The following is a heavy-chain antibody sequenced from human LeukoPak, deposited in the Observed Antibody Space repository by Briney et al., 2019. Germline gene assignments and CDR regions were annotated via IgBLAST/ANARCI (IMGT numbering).Heavy chain of an antibody. D-gene: IGHD6-19*01. J-gene: IGHJ4*02. CDR2: INPSGGST. Sequence: ASVKVSCKASGYTFTSYYMHWVRQAPGQGLEWMGIINPSGGSTSYAQKFQGRVTMTRDMSTSTVYMELSSLRSEDTAVYYCARVLRGSSGWYATLDYWGQGTLVTVSS. CDR1: GYTFTSYY. V-gene: IGHV1-46*01. CDR3: ARVLRGSSGWYATLDY.